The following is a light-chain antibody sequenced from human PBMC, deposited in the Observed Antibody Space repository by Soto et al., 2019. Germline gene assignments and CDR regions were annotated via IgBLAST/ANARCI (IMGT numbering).Light chain of an antibody. V-gene: IGKV3-20*01. Sequence: EIVLTQSPGTLSLSPGVRATLSCRASQSVSNNYLAWYQQKPGQAPRLLISGASRRATGIPDRFSGSGSGTDFTLTISRLEPEDFALYYCQHYYGTSPISFGQGTRLEIK. CDR3: QHYYGTSPIS. J-gene: IGKJ5*01. CDR2: GAS. CDR1: QSVSNNY.